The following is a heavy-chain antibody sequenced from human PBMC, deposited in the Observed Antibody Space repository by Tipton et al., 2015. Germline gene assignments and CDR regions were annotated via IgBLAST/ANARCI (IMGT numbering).Heavy chain of an antibody. CDR3: ARYGGVPQNAFDI. CDR1: GFTFSSYS. CDR2: ISSSSSYI. V-gene: IGHV3-21*01. J-gene: IGHJ3*02. Sequence: SLRLSCAASGFTFSSYSMNWVRQAPGKGLEWVSSISSSSSYIYYADSVKGRFTISRDNAKNSLYLQMNSLRAEDTAVYYSARYGGVPQNAFDIWGQGTMVTASS. D-gene: IGHD3-16*01.